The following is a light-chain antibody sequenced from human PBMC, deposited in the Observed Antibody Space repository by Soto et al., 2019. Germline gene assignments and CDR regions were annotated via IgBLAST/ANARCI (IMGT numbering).Light chain of an antibody. CDR3: CSYAGSSTV. CDR1: SSDVGSYNL. CDR2: EDS. Sequence: QSVLTQPASVSGSPGQSITISCTGTSSDVGSYNLVSWYQQHPGKAPKVMIYEDSKRPSGVSNRFSGSKSGNTASLTISGLQPEDEADYYCCSYAGSSTVFGGGTQLTVL. J-gene: IGLJ2*01. V-gene: IGLV2-23*01.